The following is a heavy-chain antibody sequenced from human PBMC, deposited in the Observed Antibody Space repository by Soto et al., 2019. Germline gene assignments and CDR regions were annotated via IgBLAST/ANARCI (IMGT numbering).Heavy chain of an antibody. J-gene: IGHJ3*02. CDR3: ARAANSSGWYRYAFDI. V-gene: IGHV3-33*01. D-gene: IGHD6-19*01. Sequence: PGGSLRLSCAASGFTFSSYGMHWVRQAPGKGLEWVAVIWYDGSNKYYADSVKGRFTISRDNSKNTLYLQMSSLRAEDTAVYYCARAANSSGWYRYAFDIWGQGTMVTVSS. CDR2: IWYDGSNK. CDR1: GFTFSSYG.